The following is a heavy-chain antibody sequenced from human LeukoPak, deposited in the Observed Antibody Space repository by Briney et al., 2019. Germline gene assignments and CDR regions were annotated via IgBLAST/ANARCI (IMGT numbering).Heavy chain of an antibody. V-gene: IGHV4-61*02. CDR1: GGSISSGSYF. CDR2: IYTSGST. J-gene: IGHJ4*02. D-gene: IGHD2-15*01. CDR3: AREEKAAQDY. Sequence: PSETLSLTCTVSGGSISSGSYFWSWLRQPAGKGLEWIGRIYTSGSTNYNPSLKSRVTMSVDTSKNQFSLKLSSVTAADTAVYYCAREEKAAQDYWGQGTLVTVSS.